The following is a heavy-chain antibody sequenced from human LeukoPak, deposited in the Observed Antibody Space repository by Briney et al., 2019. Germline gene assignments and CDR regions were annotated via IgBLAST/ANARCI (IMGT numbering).Heavy chain of an antibody. CDR2: IRYDGSDK. CDR1: AFTFSTYG. CDR3: ARDGGPRFGVVYYYMDV. V-gene: IGHV3-30*02. D-gene: IGHD2-8*01. J-gene: IGHJ6*03. Sequence: PGGSLRLSAASAFTFSTYGMDWVRQAPGKGLEWVAFIRYDGSDKYYADSVKGRFTISRDNSKNTLYLQMNSLRAEDTAVYYCARDGGPRFGVVYYYMDVWGKGTTVTVSS.